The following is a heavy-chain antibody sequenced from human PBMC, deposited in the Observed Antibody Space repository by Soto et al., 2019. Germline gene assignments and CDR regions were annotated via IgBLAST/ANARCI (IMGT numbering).Heavy chain of an antibody. CDR1: GFKFSSYW. J-gene: IGHJ4*02. CDR2: ISGSGGST. Sequence: GRSMXLPCAASGFKFSSYWMSWVRQAPGKGMEWVAAISGSGGSTYYADSVKGRFTISRDNSKNTLYLQMNSLRAEDAAVYYCAKDLVRSNADYFDYWGQGTLVTVSS. D-gene: IGHD3-3*01. V-gene: IGHV3-23*01. CDR3: AKDLVRSNADYFDY.